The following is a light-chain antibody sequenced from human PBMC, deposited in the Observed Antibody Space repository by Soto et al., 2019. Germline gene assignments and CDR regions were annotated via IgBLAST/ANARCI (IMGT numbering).Light chain of an antibody. CDR3: QQHSHCPPWP. Sequence: EVVLTQSPATLPLSPGERATLSCRASENVRTFVDWYQQKPGQAPRLLIYGASNRATGIPARFSGSGSGPDFTLTISDLEPEDFAVYHCQQHSHCPPWPFGQGTRVEIQ. V-gene: IGKV3-11*01. CDR1: ENVRTF. J-gene: IGKJ1*01. CDR2: GAS.